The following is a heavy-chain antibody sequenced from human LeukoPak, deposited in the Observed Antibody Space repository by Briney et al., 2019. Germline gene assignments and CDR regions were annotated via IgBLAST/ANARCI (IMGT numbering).Heavy chain of an antibody. D-gene: IGHD4-17*01. Sequence: SEILSLTCTVSGGSISSYYWGWIRQPPGKGLEWIGYIYYSGSTNYNPSLKSRVTISVDTSKNQFSLKLSSVTAADTAVYYCARPTVTTYAFDIWGQGTMVTVSS. V-gene: IGHV4-59*01. CDR3: ARPTVTTYAFDI. J-gene: IGHJ3*02. CDR1: GGSISSYY. CDR2: IYYSGST.